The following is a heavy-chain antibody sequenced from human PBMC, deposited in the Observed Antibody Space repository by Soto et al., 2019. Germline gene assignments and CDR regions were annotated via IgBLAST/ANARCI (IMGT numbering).Heavy chain of an antibody. CDR3: ARAQGSSTSLEIYYYYYYGMDV. CDR1: GGTFSSYA. D-gene: IGHD2-2*01. J-gene: IGHJ6*02. CDR2: IIPIPGTT. Sequence: QVQLVQSGAEVKKPGSSVKVSCKASGGTFSSYAISWVRQAPGQGLEWMGGIIPIPGTTHYAQKFQGRVTITADESTSTAYMKLSSLRSEDTAVYYCARAQGSSTSLEIYYYYYYGMDVWGQGTTVTVSS. V-gene: IGHV1-69*01.